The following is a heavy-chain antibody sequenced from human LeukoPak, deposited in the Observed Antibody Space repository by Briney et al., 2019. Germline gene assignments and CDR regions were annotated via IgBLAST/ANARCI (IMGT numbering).Heavy chain of an antibody. CDR1: GFTFSSYG. D-gene: IGHD5-12*01. CDR2: IWYDGSNK. J-gene: IGHJ4*02. CDR3: ARVMNSGYADY. V-gene: IGHV3-33*01. Sequence: PGRSLRLSCAASGFTFSSYGMHWVRQAPGKGLGWVAVIWYDGSNKYYADSVKGRFTISRDNSKNTLYLQMNSLRAEDTAVYHCARVMNSGYADYWGQGTLVTVSS.